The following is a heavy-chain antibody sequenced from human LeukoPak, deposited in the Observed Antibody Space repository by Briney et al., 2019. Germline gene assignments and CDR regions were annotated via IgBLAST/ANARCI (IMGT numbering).Heavy chain of an antibody. J-gene: IGHJ4*02. CDR2: ISSSGSPL. Sequence: GGSLRLSCTASRFTFSSYEMNWVRQAPGKGLEWVSYISSSGSPLYYADSVKGRFTISRDNAQNSLFLQMNSLRAEDTAIYYCARGPSGGNNLWMDYWGQGTLVTVSS. V-gene: IGHV3-48*03. CDR3: ARGPSGGNNLWMDY. CDR1: RFTFSSYE. D-gene: IGHD1-20*01.